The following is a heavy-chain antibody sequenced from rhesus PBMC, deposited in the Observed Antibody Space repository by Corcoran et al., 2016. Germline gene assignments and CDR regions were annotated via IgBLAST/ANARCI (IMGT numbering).Heavy chain of an antibody. V-gene: IGHV4-147*01. CDR2: IYGGRGRT. CDR1: GGSISSNY. J-gene: IGHJ6*01. CDR3: ASAYGLDS. Sequence: QVQLQASGPGLVKPSETLSLTCVVSGGSISSNYWNWIRKPPGKGLEWIGRIYGGRGRTSYNPSLTRRVTMSTDTSKNQFSLKLSSVTAADTAMYYCASAYGLDSWGQGVVVTVSS.